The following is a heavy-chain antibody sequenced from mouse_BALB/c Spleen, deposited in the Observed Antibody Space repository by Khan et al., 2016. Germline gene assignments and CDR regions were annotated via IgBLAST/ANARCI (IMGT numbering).Heavy chain of an antibody. J-gene: IGHJ4*01. D-gene: IGHD1-1*02. V-gene: IGHV3-5*02. CDR1: GISITTGNYR. CDR3: ARDALWGSMDF. Sequence: EVQLQESGPGLVKPSQTVSLTCTVTGISITTGNYRWSWIRQFPGHKLEWIGYIYYSGTITYNPSLTSRTTITRDTSKNQFFLEINSLTTEDTATCYCARDALWGSMDFWGQGTSVTVSS. CDR2: IYYSGTI.